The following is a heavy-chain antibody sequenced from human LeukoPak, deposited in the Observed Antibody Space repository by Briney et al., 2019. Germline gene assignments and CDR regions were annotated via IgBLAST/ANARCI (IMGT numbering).Heavy chain of an antibody. V-gene: IGHV3-53*04. CDR3: ARLYGTFLEWSPYLDY. Sequence: PGGSLRLSCAASGFTVSSNFMSWVRQAPGKGLEWVSVIYSGGSTYYADSVKGRFTISRHNSKNTPYLQMNSLRAEDTAVYYCARLYGTFLEWSPYLDYWGQGTLVTVSS. CDR1: GFTVSSNF. CDR2: IYSGGST. J-gene: IGHJ4*02. D-gene: IGHD3-3*02.